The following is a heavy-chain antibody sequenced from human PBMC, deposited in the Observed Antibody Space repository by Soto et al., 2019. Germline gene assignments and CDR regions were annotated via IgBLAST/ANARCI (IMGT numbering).Heavy chain of an antibody. CDR3: AKQGPGYSYGYLDY. CDR1: GLTFSSYA. D-gene: IGHD5-18*01. Sequence: GGSLRLSCAASGLTFSSYAMGWVRQAPGKGLEWVSAISTSGDTAYCADSVKGRFTISRDNSENTLYLQMNSLRAEDTAIYYCAKQGPGYSYGYLDYWGQGTLVTVSS. CDR2: ISTSGDTA. V-gene: IGHV3-23*01. J-gene: IGHJ4*02.